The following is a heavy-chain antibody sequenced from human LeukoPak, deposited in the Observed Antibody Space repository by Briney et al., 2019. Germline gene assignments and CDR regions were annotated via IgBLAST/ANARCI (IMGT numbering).Heavy chain of an antibody. CDR2: ISYDGSNK. Sequence: PGGSLRLSCAASGFTFSSYAMRWVRQAPGKGLEWVAVISYDGSNKYYADSVKGRFTISRDNSKNTLYLQMNSLRAEDTAVYYCASEGAYYYGSGSYYKDPPHAFDIWGQGTMVTVSS. CDR3: ASEGAYYYGSGSYYKDPPHAFDI. V-gene: IGHV3-30-3*01. CDR1: GFTFSSYA. D-gene: IGHD3-10*01. J-gene: IGHJ3*02.